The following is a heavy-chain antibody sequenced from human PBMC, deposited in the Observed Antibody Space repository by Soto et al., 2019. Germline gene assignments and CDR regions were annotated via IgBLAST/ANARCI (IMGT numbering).Heavy chain of an antibody. D-gene: IGHD2-21*02. V-gene: IGHV1-8*01. CDR2: VSPDHGNA. CDR1: GYTFTNYD. Sequence: QVQVVQSKAEVKKPGASVKVSCKTSGYTFTNYDINWVRQAPGQGLEWMGWVSPDHGNAGYAPQFQGRITMTSDTSTSTVYVELNNLSSDDTAVYFCDVTAAGYWGQGTMVTVSS. J-gene: IGHJ4*02. CDR3: DVTAAGY.